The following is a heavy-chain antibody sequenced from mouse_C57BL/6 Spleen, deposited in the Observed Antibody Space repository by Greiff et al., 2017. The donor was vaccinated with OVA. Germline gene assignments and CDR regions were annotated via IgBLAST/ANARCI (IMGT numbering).Heavy chain of an antibody. CDR3: ARNSNYGD. CDR1: GFTFSDYG. Sequence: EVMLVEPGGGLVKPGGSLKLSCAASGFTFSDYGMHWVRQAPEKGLEWVAYISSGSSTIYYADTVKGRFTISRDNAKNTLFMQMTSLRSEDTAMYYCARNSNYGDWGQCATLTGST. CDR2: ISSGSSTI. V-gene: IGHV5-17*01. D-gene: IGHD2-5*01. J-gene: IGHJ2*01.